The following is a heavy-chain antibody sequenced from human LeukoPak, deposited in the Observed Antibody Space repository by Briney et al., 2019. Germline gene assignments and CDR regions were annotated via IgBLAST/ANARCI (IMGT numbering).Heavy chain of an antibody. CDR2: ISSSSSYI. V-gene: IGHV3-21*01. Sequence: GGLRLSCAASGFTFRSYWMSWVRQAPGKGLEWVSSISSSSSYIYYADSVKGRCTISRDNAKNSLYLQMNSLRAEDTAVYYCARDHSYCSGGSCYSLAFDFWGQGTMVTVSS. J-gene: IGHJ3*01. CDR1: GFTFRSYW. D-gene: IGHD2-15*01. CDR3: ARDHSYCSGGSCYSLAFDF.